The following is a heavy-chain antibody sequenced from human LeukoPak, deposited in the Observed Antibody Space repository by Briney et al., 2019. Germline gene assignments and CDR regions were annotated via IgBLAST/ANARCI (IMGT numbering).Heavy chain of an antibody. V-gene: IGHV3-23*01. CDR3: AKVDSLAAAGNPFDY. Sequence: GGSLRLPCAASGFTFSSYAMSWVRQAPGKGLEWVSAISGSGGSTYYADSVKGRFTISRDNSKNTLYLQMNSLRAEDTAVYYCAKVDSLAAAGNPFDYWGQGTLVTVSS. CDR2: ISGSGGST. J-gene: IGHJ4*02. D-gene: IGHD6-13*01. CDR1: GFTFSSYA.